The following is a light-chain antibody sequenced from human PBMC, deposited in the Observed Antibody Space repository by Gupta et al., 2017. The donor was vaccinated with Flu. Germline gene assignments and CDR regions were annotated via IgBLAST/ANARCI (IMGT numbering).Light chain of an antibody. CDR3: SSYTTRRTLV. Sequence: QSALTQPASVSGSPGQSIAISCTGSNSDVGGYNVVSWYQQYPGKAPKLLIYEVTKRPSGVSYRVSGSKSGNTASLTIAGLQAEDEADYYCSSYTTRRTLVFGGGTKLT. CDR1: NSDVGGYNV. CDR2: EVT. J-gene: IGLJ3*02. V-gene: IGLV2-14*01.